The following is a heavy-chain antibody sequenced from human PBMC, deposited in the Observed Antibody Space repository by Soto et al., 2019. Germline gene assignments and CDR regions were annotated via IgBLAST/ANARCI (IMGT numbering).Heavy chain of an antibody. J-gene: IGHJ3*02. Sequence: SVKVSCKASGFTFTSSAVQWVRQARGQRLEWIGWIVVGSGNTNYAQKFQERVTITRDMSTSTAYMELSSLRSEDTAVYYCAAPLFYYYDSSGYHWDAFDIWGQGTMVTVSS. D-gene: IGHD3-22*01. CDR1: GFTFTSSA. CDR3: AAPLFYYYDSSGYHWDAFDI. V-gene: IGHV1-58*01. CDR2: IVVGSGNT.